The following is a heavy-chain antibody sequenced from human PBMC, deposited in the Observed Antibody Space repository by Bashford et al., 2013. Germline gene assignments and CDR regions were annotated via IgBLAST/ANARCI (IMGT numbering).Heavy chain of an antibody. D-gene: IGHD6-6*01. V-gene: IGHV4-61*02. J-gene: IGHJ4*02. CDR2: IYTSGST. Sequence: SETLSLTCTVSGGSISSGSYYWSWIRQPAGKGLEWIGRIYTSGSTNYNPSLKSRVTISVDTSKNQFSLKLSSVTAADTAVYYCARGGWFHGIAARPLDYWGQGTLVTVSS. CDR3: ARGGWFHGIAARPLDY. CDR1: GGSISSGSYY.